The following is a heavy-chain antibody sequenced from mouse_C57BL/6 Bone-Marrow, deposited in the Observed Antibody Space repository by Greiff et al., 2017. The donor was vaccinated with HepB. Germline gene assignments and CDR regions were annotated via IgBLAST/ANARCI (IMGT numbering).Heavy chain of an antibody. CDR2: IYPGSGNT. CDR1: GYTFTDYY. CDR3: ARSLYDEDY. V-gene: IGHV1-76*01. D-gene: IGHD2-12*01. J-gene: IGHJ2*01. Sequence: QVQLQQSGAELVRPGASVKLSCKASGYTFTDYYINWVKQRPGQGLEWIARIYPGSGNTYYNEKFKGKATLTAEKSSSTAYMQLSSLTSEDSAVYFCARSLYDEDYWGQGTTLTVSS.